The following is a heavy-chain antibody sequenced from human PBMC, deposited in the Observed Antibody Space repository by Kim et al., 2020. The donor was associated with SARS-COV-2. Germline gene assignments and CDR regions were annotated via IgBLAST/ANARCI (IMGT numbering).Heavy chain of an antibody. CDR3: AAGRLNYGSGSYDGMDV. D-gene: IGHD3-10*01. Sequence: SVKVSCKASGFTFTSSAVQWVRQARGQRIEWIGWIVVGSGNTNYAQKFQERVTITRDMSTSTAYMELSSLRSEDTAVYYCAAGRLNYGSGSYDGMDVWGQGTTVTVSS. V-gene: IGHV1-58*01. CDR1: GFTFTSSA. J-gene: IGHJ6*02. CDR2: IVVGSGNT.